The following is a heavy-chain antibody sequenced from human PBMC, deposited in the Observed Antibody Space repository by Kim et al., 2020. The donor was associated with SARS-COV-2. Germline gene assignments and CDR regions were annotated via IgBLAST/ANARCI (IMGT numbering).Heavy chain of an antibody. J-gene: IGHJ6*02. CDR1: GYTFTTYG. CDR3: ARVVDTRMDV. Sequence: ASVKVSCKASGYTFTTYGISWVRQAPGQGLEWMGWISTYNGDTNYAQKVQGRATMTTDTSTSTAYMELRRLTSDDTAVYYCARVVDTRMDVWGQGTTVTVSS. CDR2: ISTYNGDT. D-gene: IGHD5-18*01. V-gene: IGHV1-18*04.